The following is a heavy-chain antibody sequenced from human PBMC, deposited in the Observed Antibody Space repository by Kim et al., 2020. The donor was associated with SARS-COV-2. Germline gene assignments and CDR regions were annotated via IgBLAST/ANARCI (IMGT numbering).Heavy chain of an antibody. CDR1: GFTFSSYS. CDR3: ASPPPYDGDPVYYYYGMDV. CDR2: ISSSSSTI. J-gene: IGHJ6*02. Sequence: GGSLRLSCAASGFTFSSYSMNWVRQAPGKGLEWVSYISSSSSTIYYADSVKGRFTISRDNAKNSLYLQMNSLRAEDTAVYYCASPPPYDGDPVYYYYGMDVWGQGTTVTVSS. V-gene: IGHV3-48*04. D-gene: IGHD4-17*01.